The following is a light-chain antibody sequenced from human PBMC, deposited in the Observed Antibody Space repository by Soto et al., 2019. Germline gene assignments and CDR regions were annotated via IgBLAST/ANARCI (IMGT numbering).Light chain of an antibody. CDR2: DVN. J-gene: IGLJ1*01. Sequence: QSVLPQPASVSGSPGQSVPISCTGTKDEINAYDYVSWYQQRPGSATQLIIYDVNNRPSGTFHRFSGSKSVHTAYLTISGLQSDDEATYHCSSYTSTYSLVFGTGTKVTVL. CDR1: KDEINAYDY. V-gene: IGLV2-14*03. CDR3: SSYTSTYSLV.